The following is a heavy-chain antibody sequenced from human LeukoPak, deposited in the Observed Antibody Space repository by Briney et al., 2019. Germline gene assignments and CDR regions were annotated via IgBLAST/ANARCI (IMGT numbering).Heavy chain of an antibody. V-gene: IGHV3-23*01. J-gene: IGHJ4*02. CDR1: GFTFSSHA. CDR2: IIGSGGST. Sequence: GGPPRLSCAASGFTFSSHAMSWARHALGKGVEWVSAIIGSGGSTCYAVSVKGRFTISRDNSKNTLYLQMTSLKAEDTAVYYCAKGTTVTTDYFDYWGQGTLVTVSS. CDR3: AKGTTVTTDYFDY. D-gene: IGHD4-17*01.